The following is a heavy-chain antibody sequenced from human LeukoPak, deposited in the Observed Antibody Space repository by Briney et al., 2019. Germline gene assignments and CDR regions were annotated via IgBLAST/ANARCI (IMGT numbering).Heavy chain of an antibody. Sequence: PSETLSLTCTVSGGSLSSYYWSWIRQPPGKGLEWIGYIYYSGSTNHNPSLKSRVTISVDTSKNQFSLKLSSVTAADTAVYYCAREHSSSSFDYWGQGTLVTVSS. CDR1: GGSLSSYY. D-gene: IGHD6-13*01. CDR2: IYYSGST. CDR3: AREHSSSSFDY. J-gene: IGHJ4*02. V-gene: IGHV4-59*01.